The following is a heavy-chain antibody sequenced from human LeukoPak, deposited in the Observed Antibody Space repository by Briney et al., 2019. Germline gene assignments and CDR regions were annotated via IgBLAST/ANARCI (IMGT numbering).Heavy chain of an antibody. CDR3: ARDFYSMTTMTTNRFDP. D-gene: IGHD2-21*01. Sequence: GASVKVSCKASGYTFTSYGISWVRQAPGQGLEWMGWISAYNGNTNYAQKLQGRVTMTTDTSTSTAYMELRSLRSDDTAVYYCARDFYSMTTMTTNRFDPWGQGTLVVVSS. CDR2: ISAYNGNT. J-gene: IGHJ5*02. CDR1: GYTFTSYG. V-gene: IGHV1-18*01.